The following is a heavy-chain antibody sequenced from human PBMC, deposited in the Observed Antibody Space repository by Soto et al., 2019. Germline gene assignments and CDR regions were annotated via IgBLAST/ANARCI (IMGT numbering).Heavy chain of an antibody. V-gene: IGHV3-11*01. D-gene: IGHD2-2*01. CDR2: ISSSDNTI. Sequence: GGSLRLSCAASGFTFSDYYMSWIRQAPGKGLEWISYISSSDNTIYYADSVKGRFTISRDNAKNSLYLQMNSLRAEDTAVYYCAREYDIVVPHTNPFFDSWGQGTLVTVSS. CDR1: GFTFSDYY. J-gene: IGHJ4*02. CDR3: AREYDIVVPHTNPFFDS.